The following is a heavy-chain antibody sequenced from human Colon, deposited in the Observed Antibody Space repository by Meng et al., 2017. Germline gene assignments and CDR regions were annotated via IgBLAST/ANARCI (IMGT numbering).Heavy chain of an antibody. D-gene: IGHD2-15*01. V-gene: IGHV1-2*06. Sequence: QVQLVQSGAEGKKPGASVTVSCTASGYTLYILWVRLRPGEGLEWMGRINPRTGDTKSAQSFQGRVTMTRDTSTTTFSMDLRSLTTDDSAIYFCARESADGGSFDLWGQGTLVTVSS. CDR1: GYTLY. CDR2: INPRTGDT. CDR3: ARESADGGSFDL. J-gene: IGHJ4*02.